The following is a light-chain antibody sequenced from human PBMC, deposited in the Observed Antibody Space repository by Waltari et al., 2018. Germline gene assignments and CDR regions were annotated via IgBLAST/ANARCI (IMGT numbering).Light chain of an antibody. CDR2: VNSDGTH. Sequence: QLVLTQSPSASASLGASVKLTCTLSSGHSTYTIAWHQQQPEKGPRYLMRVNSDGTHSKGAGIPVRFSGSTSGGERHLTISSLQSEDEADYYCQTWGTGTVVFGGGTKLTVL. CDR1: SGHSTYT. V-gene: IGLV4-69*01. J-gene: IGLJ2*01. CDR3: QTWGTGTVV.